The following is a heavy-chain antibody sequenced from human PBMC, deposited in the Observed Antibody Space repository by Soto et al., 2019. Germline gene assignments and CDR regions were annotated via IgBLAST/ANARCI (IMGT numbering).Heavy chain of an antibody. CDR3: ARTGGDCTQGVCYDY. V-gene: IGHV1-18*01. D-gene: IGHD2-8*01. J-gene: IGHJ4*01. CDR1: GYNFMNYG. CDR2: SAPYTGNA. Sequence: QVQLVQSGGDVKEPGASVKVSCKASGYNFMNYGISWMRQAPGQRLEWMAWSAPYTGNAIYAQNVQGRVTVTADRSTSTAYMEVRSLTTDDTALYYCARTGGDCTQGVCYDYWGHGTLVTVSS.